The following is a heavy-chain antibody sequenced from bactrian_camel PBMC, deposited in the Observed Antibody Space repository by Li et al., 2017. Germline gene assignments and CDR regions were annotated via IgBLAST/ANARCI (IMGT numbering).Heavy chain of an antibody. J-gene: IGHJ4*01. Sequence: HVQLVESGGGLVQPGGSLRLSCAASGYTFSSYGMIWVRQAPGKGLEWVSRINSDGSNTYYADSVKGRFTISRDNAENTLYLQMNSLKTEDTAVYYCATGGLGVVLSFAYWGQGTQVTVS. CDR2: INSDGSNT. D-gene: IGHD2*01. CDR3: ATGGLGVVLSFAY. V-gene: IGHV3-2*01. CDR1: GYTFSSYG.